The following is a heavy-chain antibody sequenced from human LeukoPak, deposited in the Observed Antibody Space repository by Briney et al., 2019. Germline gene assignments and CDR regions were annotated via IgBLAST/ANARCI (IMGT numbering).Heavy chain of an antibody. J-gene: IGHJ4*02. CDR1: RGTFSSYA. CDR3: ARDRPQGDVVVPAAN. D-gene: IGHD2-2*01. CDR2: IIPIFGTA. V-gene: IGHV1-69*13. Sequence: SVKVSCKASRGTFSSYAISWVRQAPGQGVEWMGGIIPIFGTAHYAQKFQGRVTITADESTSTAYMELSSLRSEDTAVYYCARDRPQGDVVVPAANWGQGTLVTVSS.